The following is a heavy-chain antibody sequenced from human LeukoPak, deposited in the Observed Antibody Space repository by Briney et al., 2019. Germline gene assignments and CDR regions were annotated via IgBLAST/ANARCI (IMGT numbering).Heavy chain of an antibody. Sequence: ASVKVSCKASGYTFTSYAITWVRLAPGQGLEWMGWISAYNGNTNYAQMFQGRVIMTTDTSTNTAYMELRSLRADDTAMYYCARDPSYDGSGYPNWFDPWGQGTLVTVSS. D-gene: IGHD3-22*01. V-gene: IGHV1-18*01. CDR2: ISAYNGNT. J-gene: IGHJ5*02. CDR3: ARDPSYDGSGYPNWFDP. CDR1: GYTFTSYA.